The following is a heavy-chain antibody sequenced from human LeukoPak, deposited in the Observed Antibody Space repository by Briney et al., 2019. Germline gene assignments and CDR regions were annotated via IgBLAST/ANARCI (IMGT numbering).Heavy chain of an antibody. V-gene: IGHV3-23*01. D-gene: IGHD4-17*01. Sequence: GGSLRLSCAASGFTFGSYAMSWVRQAPGKGLEWVSVISSIGITTFYADSVKGRFTISRDKSKNTLYLQMNSLRAGDTAVYYCARYSNPPLRGVTTGYYYYYGMDVWGQGTTVSVSS. J-gene: IGHJ6*02. CDR2: ISSIGITT. CDR1: GFTFGSYA. CDR3: ARYSNPPLRGVTTGYYYYYGMDV.